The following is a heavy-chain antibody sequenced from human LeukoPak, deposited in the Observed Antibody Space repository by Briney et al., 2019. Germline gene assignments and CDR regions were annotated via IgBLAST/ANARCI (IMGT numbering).Heavy chain of an antibody. CDR2: ISSSSSYI. Sequence: GGSLRLSCAASGFTFSSYSMNWVRQAPGKGLEWVSSISSSSSYIYYADSVKGRFTISRDNAKNSLYLQMNSLRAEDTAVYYCARGILTQPLIYYWGQGTLVTVSS. D-gene: IGHD3/OR15-3a*01. V-gene: IGHV3-21*01. J-gene: IGHJ4*02. CDR1: GFTFSSYS. CDR3: ARGILTQPLIYY.